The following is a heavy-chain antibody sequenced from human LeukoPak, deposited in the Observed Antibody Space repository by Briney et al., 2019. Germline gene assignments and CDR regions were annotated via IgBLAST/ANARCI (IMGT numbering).Heavy chain of an antibody. Sequence: SVKVSCKASGGTFSSYAISWVRQAPGQGREWMGGIIPIFGTANYAHKFQGRVTITADESTSTAYMELSSLRSEDTAVYYCAKASGWSNYFDYWGQGTLVTVSS. D-gene: IGHD6-19*01. CDR1: GGTFSSYA. V-gene: IGHV1-69*13. CDR2: IIPIFGTA. CDR3: AKASGWSNYFDY. J-gene: IGHJ4*02.